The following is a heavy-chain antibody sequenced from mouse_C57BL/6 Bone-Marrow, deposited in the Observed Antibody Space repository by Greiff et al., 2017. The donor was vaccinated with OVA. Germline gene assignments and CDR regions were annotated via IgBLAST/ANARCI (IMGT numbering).Heavy chain of an antibody. J-gene: IGHJ1*03. Sequence: QVQLKESGAELVRPGASVTLSCKASGYTFTDYEMHWVKQTPVHGLEWIGAIDPETGGTAYNQKVKGKAILTADKSSSTAYLELRSLTSEDSAVYYCTRPYLPVVRDWYFDVWGTGTTVTVSS. CDR3: TRPYLPVVRDWYFDV. CDR2: IDPETGGT. V-gene: IGHV1-15*01. CDR1: GYTFTDYE. D-gene: IGHD1-1*01.